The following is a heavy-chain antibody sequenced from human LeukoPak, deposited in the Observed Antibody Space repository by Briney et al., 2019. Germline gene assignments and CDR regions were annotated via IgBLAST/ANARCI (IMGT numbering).Heavy chain of an antibody. CDR3: ARGYHDILTGYYTHSNYYYYYGMDV. D-gene: IGHD3-9*01. CDR1: GYTFTSYD. J-gene: IGHJ6*02. CDR2: MNPNSGNT. V-gene: IGHV1-8*01. Sequence: ASVKVSCRASGYTFTSYDINWVRQATGQGLEWMGRMNPNSGNTGYAQKFQGRVTMTRNTSISTAYMELSSLRSEDTAVYYCARGYHDILTGYYTHSNYYYYYGMDVWGQGTTVTVSS.